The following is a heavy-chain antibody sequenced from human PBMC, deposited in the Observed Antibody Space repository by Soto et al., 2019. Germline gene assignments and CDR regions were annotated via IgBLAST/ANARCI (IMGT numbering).Heavy chain of an antibody. J-gene: IGHJ6*02. D-gene: IGHD1-26*01. Sequence: PGGSLRLSCAASGFTFSSYAMHWVRQAPGKGLEWVSYISSSSSTIYYADSVKGRFTISRDNAKNSLYLQMNSLRDEDTAVYYCARAVSGYYGMDVWGQGTTVTVSS. CDR3: ARAVSGYYGMDV. V-gene: IGHV3-48*02. CDR1: GFTFSSYA. CDR2: ISSSSSTI.